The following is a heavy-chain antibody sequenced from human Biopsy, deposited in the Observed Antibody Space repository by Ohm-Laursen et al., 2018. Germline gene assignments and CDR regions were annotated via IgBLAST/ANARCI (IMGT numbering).Heavy chain of an antibody. V-gene: IGHV4-59*01. J-gene: IGHJ2*01. CDR1: GDSISSYY. Sequence: GTLSLTCTVSGDSISSYYWSWIRQPPGKGLQWIGYVYYTGSTDYNPSLQSRVTISVDTSKHHFSLRLRSVTPADTAIYYCARDRGYYSDRTVPGYFDLWGRGTLVTVSS. CDR2: VYYTGST. CDR3: ARDRGYYSDRTVPGYFDL. D-gene: IGHD3-22*01.